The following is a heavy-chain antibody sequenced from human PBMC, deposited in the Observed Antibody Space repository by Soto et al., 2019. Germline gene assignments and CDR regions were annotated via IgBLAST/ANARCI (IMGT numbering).Heavy chain of an antibody. V-gene: IGHV1-69*01. J-gene: IGHJ2*01. CDR1: GGTFSSYA. Sequence: QVQLVQSGAEVKKPGSSVKVSCKASGGTFSSYAIIWVRQAPGQGLEWMGGIIPIFGTANYAQKFQGRVTITADESTSIAYMELSSLRSEDTAVYYCARGPDYYDSSGHWYFDLWGRGTLVTVSS. CDR3: ARGPDYYDSSGHWYFDL. CDR2: IIPIFGTA. D-gene: IGHD3-22*01.